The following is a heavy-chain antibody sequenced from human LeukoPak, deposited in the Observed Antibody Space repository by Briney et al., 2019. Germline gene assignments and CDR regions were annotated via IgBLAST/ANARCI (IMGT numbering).Heavy chain of an antibody. CDR1: GGSFSGYY. V-gene: IGHV4-34*01. D-gene: IGHD1-1*01. Sequence: SETLSLICAVYGGSFSGYYWSWIRQPPGKGLEWIGEINHSGSTNYNPSLKSRVTISVDTSKNQFSLKLSSVTAADTAVYYCARPGTRFWGQGTLVTVSS. CDR2: INHSGST. J-gene: IGHJ4*02. CDR3: ARPGTRF.